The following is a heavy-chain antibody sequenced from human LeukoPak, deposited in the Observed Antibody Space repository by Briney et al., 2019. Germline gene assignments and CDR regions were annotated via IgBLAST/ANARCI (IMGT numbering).Heavy chain of an antibody. CDR2: IYYSGST. V-gene: IGHV4-39*07. J-gene: IGHJ4*02. CDR3: ARVDTAMDSFDY. D-gene: IGHD5-18*01. CDR1: GGSISSSSYY. Sequence: SETLSLTCTVSGGSISSSSYYWGWIRQPPGKGLEWIGSIYYSGSTYYNPFLKSRVTISVDTSKNQFSLKLSSVTAADTAVYYCARVDTAMDSFDYWGQGTLVTVSS.